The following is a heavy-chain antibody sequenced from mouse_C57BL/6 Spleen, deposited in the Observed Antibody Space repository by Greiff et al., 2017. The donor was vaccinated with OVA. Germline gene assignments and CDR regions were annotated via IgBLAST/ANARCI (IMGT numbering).Heavy chain of an antibody. CDR2: ISRGGSYT. Sequence: EVMLVESGGDLVKPGGSLKLSCAASGFTFSSYGMSWVRQTPDKRLEWVATISRGGSYTYYPYSVKGRFTIYRDNAKNTLYLQMSSLKAEDTAMYYCARDDYDVSYYAMDDWGQGTSVTVSS. J-gene: IGHJ4*01. CDR3: ARDDYDVSYYAMDD. V-gene: IGHV5-6*02. D-gene: IGHD2-4*01. CDR1: GFTFSSYG.